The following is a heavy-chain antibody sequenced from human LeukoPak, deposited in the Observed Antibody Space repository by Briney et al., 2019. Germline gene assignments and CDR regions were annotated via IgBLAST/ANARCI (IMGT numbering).Heavy chain of an antibody. CDR2: ISGSGGST. V-gene: IGHV3-23*01. CDR3: AKGSRQLPFDY. Sequence: GGSLRLSCAASGFTFSSYPMNWVRPAPGKGLEWVSAISGSGGSTYYAGSVKGRFTISRDNSKNTLFLQMNSLRAEDTAVYYCAKGSRQLPFDYWGQGTLVTVSS. J-gene: IGHJ4*02. CDR1: GFTFSSYP. D-gene: IGHD5-18*01.